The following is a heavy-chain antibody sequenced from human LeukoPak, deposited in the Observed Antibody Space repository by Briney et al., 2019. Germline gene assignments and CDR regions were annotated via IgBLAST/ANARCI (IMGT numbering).Heavy chain of an antibody. V-gene: IGHV1-2*02. CDR3: AREVVPAAMRRSDAFDI. Sequence: ASVKVSCKASGYTFTVYYMHWVRQAPGQRLERMGWINPESGGTNYAQKFQGRVTMTRDTSISTAYMELRRLRSDDTAVYYCAREVVPAAMRRSDAFDIWGQGTMVTVSS. CDR1: GYTFTVYY. D-gene: IGHD2-2*01. J-gene: IGHJ3*02. CDR2: INPESGGT.